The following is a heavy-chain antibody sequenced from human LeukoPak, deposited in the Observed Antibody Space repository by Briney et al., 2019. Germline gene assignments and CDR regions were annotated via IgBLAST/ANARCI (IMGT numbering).Heavy chain of an antibody. Sequence: SGGSLRPSCAASGFMFSSYRMTWVRQAPGKGLEWVANIKQAGSETSYVDSVKGRFTISRDNAKNSLYLQMNSLRAEDTAVYYCARGTYYDILTGYPDYWGQGTLVTVSS. CDR1: GFMFSSYR. CDR3: ARGTYYDILTGYPDY. CDR2: IKQAGSET. J-gene: IGHJ4*02. D-gene: IGHD3-9*01. V-gene: IGHV3-7*01.